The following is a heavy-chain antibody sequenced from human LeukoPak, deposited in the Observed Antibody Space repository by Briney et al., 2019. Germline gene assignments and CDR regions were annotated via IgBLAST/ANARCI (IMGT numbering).Heavy chain of an antibody. D-gene: IGHD3-22*01. Sequence: SETLSLTCAVYGGSFSGYYWSWIRQPPGKGLEWIGEINHSGSTNYNPSLKSRVTISVDTSKNQFSLELSSVTAADTAVYYCARMISALGYMDVWGKGTTVTVSS. CDR2: INHSGST. V-gene: IGHV4-34*01. CDR3: ARMISALGYMDV. J-gene: IGHJ6*03. CDR1: GGSFSGYY.